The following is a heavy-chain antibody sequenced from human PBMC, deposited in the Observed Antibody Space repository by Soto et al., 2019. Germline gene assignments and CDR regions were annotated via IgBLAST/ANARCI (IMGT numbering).Heavy chain of an antibody. CDR1: GFTFSSYG. V-gene: IGHV3-30*18. D-gene: IGHD2-21*02. CDR2: ISYDGSNK. J-gene: IGHJ4*02. Sequence: GGSLRLSCAASGFTFSSYGMHWVRQAPGKGLEWVAVISYDGSNKYYADSVKGRFTISRDNSKNTLYLQMNSLRAEDTAVYYCAKVGDEQWRIDYWGQGTLVTVSS. CDR3: AKVGDEQWRIDY.